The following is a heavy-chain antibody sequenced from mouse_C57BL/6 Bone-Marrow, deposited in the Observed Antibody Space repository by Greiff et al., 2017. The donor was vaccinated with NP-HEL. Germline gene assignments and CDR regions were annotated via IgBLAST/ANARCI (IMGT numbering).Heavy chain of an antibody. CDR2: IYPGGGYT. V-gene: IGHV1-63*01. J-gene: IGHJ4*01. Sequence: VQLQQSGAELVRPGTSVKMSCKASGYTFTNYWIGWAKQRPGHGLEWIGDIYPGGGYTNYNEKFKGKATLTADKSSSTAYMQFSSLTSEDSAIYYCARLRDYAMDYWGQGTSVTVSS. CDR3: ARLRDYAMDY. CDR1: GYTFTNYW.